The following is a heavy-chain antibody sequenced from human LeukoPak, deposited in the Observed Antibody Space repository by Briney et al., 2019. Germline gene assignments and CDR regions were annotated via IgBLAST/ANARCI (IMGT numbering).Heavy chain of an antibody. Sequence: SVKVSCKASGGTFSSYAISWVRQAPGQGLEWMGGIIPIFGTANYAQKFQGRVTITADESTSTAYMELSSLRSEDTAVYYCARAPGGATPYYYYYYGMDVWGQGTTVTVSS. CDR2: IIPIFGTA. D-gene: IGHD1-26*01. V-gene: IGHV1-69*01. CDR3: ARAPGGATPYYYYYYGMDV. CDR1: GGTFSSYA. J-gene: IGHJ6*02.